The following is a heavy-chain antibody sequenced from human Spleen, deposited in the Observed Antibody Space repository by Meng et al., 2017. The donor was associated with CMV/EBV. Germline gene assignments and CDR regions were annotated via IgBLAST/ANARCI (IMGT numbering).Heavy chain of an antibody. CDR2: MNPNSGNT. Sequence: ASVKVSCKASGGTFSSYDINWVRQATGQGLEWMGWMNPNSGNTGYAQKFQGRVTMTRNTSISTAYMELSSLRSEDTAVYYCARGGQIRYGSGVGYWGQGTLVTVSS. D-gene: IGHD3-10*01. V-gene: IGHV1-8*02. J-gene: IGHJ4*02. CDR3: ARGGQIRYGSGVGY. CDR1: GGTFSSYD.